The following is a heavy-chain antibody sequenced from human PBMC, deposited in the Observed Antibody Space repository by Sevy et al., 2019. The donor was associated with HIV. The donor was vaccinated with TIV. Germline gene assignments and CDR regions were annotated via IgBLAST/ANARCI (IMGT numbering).Heavy chain of an antibody. CDR1: VFTFTSYA. D-gene: IGHD3-22*01. J-gene: IGHJ4*02. Sequence: GGSLRLSCAASVFTFTSYAEHWVRQAPGKGLEWVAVISDDGSNKYYVDSVKGRFTISRDNFKNTLYLQMNSLRAEDTAVYYCAREPSLRRYNYDSGIDYWGQGTLVTVSS. CDR3: AREPSLRRYNYDSGIDY. V-gene: IGHV3-30-3*01. CDR2: ISDDGSNK.